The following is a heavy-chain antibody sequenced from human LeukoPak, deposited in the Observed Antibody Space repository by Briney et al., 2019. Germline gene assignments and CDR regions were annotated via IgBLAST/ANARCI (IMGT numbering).Heavy chain of an antibody. CDR2: IYYSGTT. J-gene: IGHJ4*02. CDR1: GGSLSSYY. V-gene: IGHV4-59*01. D-gene: IGHD4-23*01. CDR3: ARDRYGGNSGEFDY. Sequence: LETLSLTLTVSGGSLSSYYWGLVPAPPRKGPGWVGYIYYSGTTNYNPSLKSRVTILVDTSKNQFSLKVSSVTAADTAVYYCARDRYGGNSGEFDYWGQGTLVTVSS.